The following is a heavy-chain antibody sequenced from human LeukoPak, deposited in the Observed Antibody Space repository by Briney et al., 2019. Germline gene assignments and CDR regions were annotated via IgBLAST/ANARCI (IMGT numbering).Heavy chain of an antibody. D-gene: IGHD3-10*01. CDR2: MNANSGST. Sequence: ASVTVSCKASGYTFTSYGINWVRQATGQGLEWVGWMNANSGSTGYAQKLQGRVTITRNPSISTAYMELSSLRSEDTAVYYCARGLGWFGELYAFDIWGQGTMVTVSS. CDR1: GYTFTSYG. V-gene: IGHV1-8*01. CDR3: ARGLGWFGELYAFDI. J-gene: IGHJ3*02.